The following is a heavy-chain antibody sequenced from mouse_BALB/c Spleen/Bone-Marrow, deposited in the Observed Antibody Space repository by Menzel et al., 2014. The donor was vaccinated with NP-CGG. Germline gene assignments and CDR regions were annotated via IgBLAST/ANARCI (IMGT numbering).Heavy chain of an antibody. CDR1: GYTFTSYY. CDR2: INPSNGGT. CDR3: IYYGNPYAMDY. J-gene: IGHJ4*01. Sequence: QVHVKQSGAELVKPGASVKLSCKASGYTFTSYYMYWVKQRPGQGLEWIGEINPSNGGTNFNEKFKSKATLTVDKSSSTAYMQLSSLASEDSAVYYCIYYGNPYAMDYWGRGTSVTVSS. D-gene: IGHD2-1*01. V-gene: IGHV1S81*02.